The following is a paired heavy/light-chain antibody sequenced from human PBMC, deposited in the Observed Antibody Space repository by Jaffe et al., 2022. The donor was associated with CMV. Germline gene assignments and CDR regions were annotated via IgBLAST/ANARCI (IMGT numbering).Light chain of an antibody. Sequence: QSALTQPASVSGSPGQSITISCTGTSSDVGGYNYVSWYQQHPGKAPKLMIYDVSNRPSGVSNRFSGSKSGNTASLTISGLQAEDEADYYCSSYTSSSTLFWVFGGGTKLTVL. J-gene: IGLJ3*02. CDR1: SSDVGGYNY. CDR3: SSYTSSSTLFWV. V-gene: IGLV2-14*03. CDR2: DVS.
Heavy chain of an antibody. Sequence: EVQLLESGGGLVQPGGSLRLSCAASGFTFSSYAMSWVRQAPGKGLEWVSAISGSGGSTYYADSVKGRFTISRDNSKNTLYLQMNSLRAEDTAVYYCANTPFGEYQLLPIRADAFDIWGQGTMVTVSS. J-gene: IGHJ3*02. CDR3: ANTPFGEYQLLPIRADAFDI. CDR2: ISGSGGST. D-gene: IGHD2-2*01. CDR1: GFTFSSYA. V-gene: IGHV3-23*01.